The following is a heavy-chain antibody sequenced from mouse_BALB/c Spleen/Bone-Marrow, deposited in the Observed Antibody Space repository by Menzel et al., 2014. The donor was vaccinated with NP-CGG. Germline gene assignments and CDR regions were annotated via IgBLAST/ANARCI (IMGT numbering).Heavy chain of an antibody. CDR2: INPNNGRT. D-gene: IGHD2-2*01. CDR3: ARDDGYDAGFAWFVY. Sequence: QVQLQQSGAELVKPGASVKLSCRASGYTFTTYWMHWVKQRPGQGLEWIGEINPNNGRTNYNEKFKNKATLTVDKSSSTAYKQLSSLTSEDSAVYYCARDDGYDAGFAWFVYWGQGTLVTVSA. V-gene: IGHV1S81*02. CDR1: GYTFTTYW. J-gene: IGHJ3*01.